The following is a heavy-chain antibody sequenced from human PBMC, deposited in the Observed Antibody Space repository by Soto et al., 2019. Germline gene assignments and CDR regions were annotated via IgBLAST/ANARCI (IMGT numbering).Heavy chain of an antibody. Sequence: QVQMVQSGPEVKMPGASVKVSCKTSGYTFTAYGLAWLRQDPGQRPEWMGWVGTANDNTNYAEKFQGRVSMTKDTSTATTYMEMRSLRSVDTAVYYCARELNTDSSAYYSFANWGQGTLVTVTS. V-gene: IGHV1-18*01. J-gene: IGHJ4*02. CDR2: VGTANDNT. CDR1: GYTFTAYG. CDR3: ARELNTDSSAYYSFAN. D-gene: IGHD3-22*01.